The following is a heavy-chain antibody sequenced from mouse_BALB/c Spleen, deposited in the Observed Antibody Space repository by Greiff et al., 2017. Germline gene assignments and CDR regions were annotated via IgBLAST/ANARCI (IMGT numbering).Heavy chain of an antibody. CDR3: ARETVVDAY. D-gene: IGHD1-1*01. V-gene: IGHV3-6*02. J-gene: IGHJ3*01. CDR2: ISYDGSN. Sequence: EVKLQESGPGLVKPSQSLSLTCSVTGYSITSGYYWNWIRQFPGNKLEWMGYISYDGSNNYNPSLKNRISITRDTSKNQFFLKLNSVTTEDTATYYCARETVVDAYWGQGTLVTVSA. CDR1: GYSITSGYY.